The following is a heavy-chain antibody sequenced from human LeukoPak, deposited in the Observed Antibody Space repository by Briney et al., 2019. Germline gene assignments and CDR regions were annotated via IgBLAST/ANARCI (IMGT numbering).Heavy chain of an antibody. CDR2: INHSGST. J-gene: IGHJ4*02. CDR1: GGSFSGYY. D-gene: IGHD5-12*01. CDR3: ARDLSAYDLWH. Sequence: SETLSLTCAVYGGSFSGYYWSWIRQPPGKGLEWIGEINHSGSTNYNPSLKSRVTISVDTSKNQFSLKLSSVTAADTAVYYCARDLSAYDLWHWGQGTLVTVSS. V-gene: IGHV4-34*01.